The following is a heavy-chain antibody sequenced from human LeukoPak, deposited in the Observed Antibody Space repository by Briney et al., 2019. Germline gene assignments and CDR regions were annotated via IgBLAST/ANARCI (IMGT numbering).Heavy chain of an antibody. CDR2: IWYDGSNK. Sequence: SLRLSCAAXGXXFSXXGMHWVRQAPGKGLEWVAVIWYDGSNKYYADSVKGRFAISRDNSKNTLYLQMNSLRAEDTAVYYCARALSTAARTTQFDYWGQGTLVTVS. D-gene: IGHD6-6*01. CDR3: ARALSTAARTTQFDY. V-gene: IGHV3-33*01. J-gene: IGHJ4*02. CDR1: GXXFSXXG.